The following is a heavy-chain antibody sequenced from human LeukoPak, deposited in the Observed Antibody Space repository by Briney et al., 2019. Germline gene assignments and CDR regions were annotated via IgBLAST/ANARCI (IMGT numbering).Heavy chain of an antibody. D-gene: IGHD4-17*01. CDR2: IHHSGGT. CDR1: GDSIFNTTYY. Sequence: SETLSLTCTVSGDSIFNTTYYWGWIRQPPGKGLEWIGSIHHSGGTYHNPSLKSLATISLDTSNNQFSLKLSSVTAADTAVYFCARLSGGTTDYWGQGTLVTVSS. V-gene: IGHV4-39*01. J-gene: IGHJ4*02. CDR3: ARLSGGTTDY.